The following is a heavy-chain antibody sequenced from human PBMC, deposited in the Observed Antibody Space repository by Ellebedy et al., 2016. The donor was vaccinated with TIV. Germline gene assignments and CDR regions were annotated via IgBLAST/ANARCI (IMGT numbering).Heavy chain of an antibody. V-gene: IGHV1-69*04. CDR1: GGTFSSYA. CDR2: IIPIPGIA. Sequence: AASVKVSCKASGGTFSSYAISWVRQAPGQGLEWMGRIIPIPGIANYAQKFQGRVTITADKSTSTAYMELSSLRSEDTAVYYCARTIRRAKNWNYGYYYGMDVWGQGTTVTVSS. J-gene: IGHJ6*02. CDR3: ARTIRRAKNWNYGYYYGMDV. D-gene: IGHD1-7*01.